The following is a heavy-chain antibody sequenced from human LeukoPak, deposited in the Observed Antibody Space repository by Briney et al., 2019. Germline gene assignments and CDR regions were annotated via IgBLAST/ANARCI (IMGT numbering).Heavy chain of an antibody. V-gene: IGHV4-39*07. CDR2: IYYSGST. Sequence: SETLSLTCTVSGGSISSRSYHWGWIRQPPGKGLEWIGSIYYSGSTNYNPSLKSRVTISVDTSKNQFSLKLSSVTAADTAVYYCARGSDYGEYFQHWGQGTLVTVSS. CDR1: GGSISSRSYH. D-gene: IGHD4-17*01. J-gene: IGHJ1*01. CDR3: ARGSDYGEYFQH.